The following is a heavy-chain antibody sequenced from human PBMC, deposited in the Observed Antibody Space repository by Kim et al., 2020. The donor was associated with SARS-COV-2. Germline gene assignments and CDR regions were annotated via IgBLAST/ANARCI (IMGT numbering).Heavy chain of an antibody. Sequence: GGSLRLSCAASGFTFSSYALSWVRQAPGKGLEWVSRISASGGDTYYADSVQGRFTISRDNSKNALNLEMNSLRAEDTALYYCAKVTTLTAPFYDYRGQGTLVTVSS. J-gene: IGHJ4*02. V-gene: IGHV3-23*01. CDR1: GFTFSSYA. CDR3: AKVTTLTAPFYDY. D-gene: IGHD4-4*01. CDR2: ISASGGDT.